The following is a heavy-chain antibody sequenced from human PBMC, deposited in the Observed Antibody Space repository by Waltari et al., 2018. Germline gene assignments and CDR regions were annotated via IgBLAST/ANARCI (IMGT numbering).Heavy chain of an antibody. D-gene: IGHD6-25*01. CDR2: TKHKAEKYIT. J-gene: IGHJ4*02. Sequence: EVQLVESGGGLVQPGGSVTLSCAASGFTFTNHYMNWVRQAPGRGREGMSRTKHKAEKYITDYAASVQGGFSVSRDDSRNSLFLQMNSLETEDTAVYYCARDTAAARDYWGQGTLVTVSS. CDR3: ARDTAAARDY. CDR1: GFTFTNHY. V-gene: IGHV3-72*01.